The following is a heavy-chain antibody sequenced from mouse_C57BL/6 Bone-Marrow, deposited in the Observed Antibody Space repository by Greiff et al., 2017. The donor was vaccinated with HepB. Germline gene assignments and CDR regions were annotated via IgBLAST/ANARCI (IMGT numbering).Heavy chain of an antibody. CDR3: AYGNYVAMDY. CDR1: GYTFTSYW. V-gene: IGHV1-69*01. CDR2: IDPSDSYT. D-gene: IGHD2-1*01. Sequence: QVQLQQPGAELVMPGASVKLSCKASGYTFTSYWMHWVKQRPGQGLEWIGEIDPSDSYTNYNQKFKGKSTLTVDKSSSTAYMQLSSLTSEDSAVYYCAYGNYVAMDYWGRGTSVTVSS. J-gene: IGHJ4*01.